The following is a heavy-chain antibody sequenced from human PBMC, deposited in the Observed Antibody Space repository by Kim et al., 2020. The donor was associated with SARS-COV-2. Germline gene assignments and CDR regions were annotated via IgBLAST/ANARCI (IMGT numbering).Heavy chain of an antibody. CDR3: ARDRFLGGMDV. CDR2: ISSSSSYI. Sequence: GGSLRLSCAASGFTFSSYSMNWVRQAPGKGLEWVSSISSSSSYIYYADSVKGRFTISRDNAKNSLYLQMNSLRAEDTAVYYCARDRFLGGMDVWGQGTTVTVSS. J-gene: IGHJ6*02. D-gene: IGHD3-16*01. V-gene: IGHV3-21*01. CDR1: GFTFSSYS.